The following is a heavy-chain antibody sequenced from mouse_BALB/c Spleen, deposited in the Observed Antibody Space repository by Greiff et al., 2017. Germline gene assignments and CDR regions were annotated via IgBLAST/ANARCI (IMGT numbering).Heavy chain of an antibody. Sequence: EVQVEESGGGLVQPGGSRKLSCAASGFTFSSFGMHWVRQAPEKGLEWVAYISSGSSTIYYADTVKGRFTISRDNTKNTLFLQMTSLRSEDTAMYYCAREVASFDYWGQGTTLTVSS. CDR1: GFTFSSFG. J-gene: IGHJ2*01. V-gene: IGHV5-17*02. CDR2: ISSGSSTI. CDR3: AREVASFDY. D-gene: IGHD1-1*01.